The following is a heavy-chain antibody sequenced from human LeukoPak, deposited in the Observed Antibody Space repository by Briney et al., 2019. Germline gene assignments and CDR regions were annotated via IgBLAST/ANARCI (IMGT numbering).Heavy chain of an antibody. CDR1: GGSISSSNW. Sequence: PSETLSLTCAVSGGSISSSNWWSWVRQPPGKGLEWNGEIYHSGSTNYNPSLKSRVTISVDKSKNQFSLKLSSVTAADTAVYYCARDHSYGFDAFDIWGQGTMVTVSS. V-gene: IGHV4-4*02. CDR3: ARDHSYGFDAFDI. CDR2: IYHSGST. D-gene: IGHD5-18*01. J-gene: IGHJ3*02.